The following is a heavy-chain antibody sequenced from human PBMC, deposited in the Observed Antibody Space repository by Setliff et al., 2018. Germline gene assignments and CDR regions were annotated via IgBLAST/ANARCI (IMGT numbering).Heavy chain of an antibody. Sequence: SVKVSCKTSGYTFTDYYIHWVRQAPGQGLEWMGWINPNGGSTNYAQRFQGRLTVTRDTSISTAYMELSRLRHDDPAVYYCARDASSVIRFLEWSHKDYYFMDVWGNGTTVTVSS. CDR1: GYTFTDYY. J-gene: IGHJ6*03. CDR2: INPNGGST. CDR3: ARDASSVIRFLEWSHKDYYFMDV. V-gene: IGHV1-2*02. D-gene: IGHD3-3*01.